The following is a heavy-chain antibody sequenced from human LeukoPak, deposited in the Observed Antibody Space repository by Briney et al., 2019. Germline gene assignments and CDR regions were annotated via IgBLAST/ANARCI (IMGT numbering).Heavy chain of an antibody. Sequence: SETLSLTCTVSGTSISSGSYSWSWVRQHPGKGLEWIAYIYYSGNTYYNPSLKRRVTISVDTSKNQFSLKLSSVTAADTAVYYCARTITIFGALGYFDYWGQGTLVTVSS. D-gene: IGHD3-3*01. J-gene: IGHJ4*02. V-gene: IGHV4-31*03. CDR2: IYYSGNT. CDR3: ARTITIFGALGYFDY. CDR1: GTSISSGSYS.